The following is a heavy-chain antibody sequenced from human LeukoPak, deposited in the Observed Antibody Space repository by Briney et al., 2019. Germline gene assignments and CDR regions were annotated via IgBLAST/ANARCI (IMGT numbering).Heavy chain of an antibody. J-gene: IGHJ4*02. CDR2: ISLDGTYK. Sequence: QTGRSLRLSCAASGFTFSSYGMHWVRQAPGKGLEWVAIISLDGTYKYYADSVKGRFTISRDNSKNTLYLQMNSLRAEDTAVYYCARGASIHYWGQGTLVTVSS. CDR1: GFTFSSYG. D-gene: IGHD4-11*01. CDR3: ARGASIHY. V-gene: IGHV3-30*03.